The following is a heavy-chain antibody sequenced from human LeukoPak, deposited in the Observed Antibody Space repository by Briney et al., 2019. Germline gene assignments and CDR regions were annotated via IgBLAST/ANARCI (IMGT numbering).Heavy chain of an antibody. CDR3: ARSKVGTSTLPIDY. D-gene: IGHD1-26*01. CDR1: GYTFTSYD. CDR2: MNPNSGNT. J-gene: IGHJ4*02. V-gene: IGHV1-8*01. Sequence: ASVKVSCKASGYTFTSYDINWVRQATGQGLEWMGWMNPNSGNTGYAQKFQGRVTMTRNTSITTAYMELSSLRSEDTAVYYCARSKVGTSTLPIDYWGQGTLVIVSS.